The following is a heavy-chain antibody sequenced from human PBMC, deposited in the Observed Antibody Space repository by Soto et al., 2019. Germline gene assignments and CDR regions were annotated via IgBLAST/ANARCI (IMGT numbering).Heavy chain of an antibody. V-gene: IGHV3-53*01. J-gene: IGHJ6*02. Sequence: GGSLRLSCAASGFTVSSNYMSWVRQAPGKGLEWVSVIYSGGSTYYADSVKGRFTISRDNSKNTLYLQMNSLRAEDTAVYYCARESRAQYYYYGMDVWGQGTTVTVSS. CDR3: ARESRAQYYYYGMDV. CDR1: GFTVSSNY. CDR2: IYSGGST.